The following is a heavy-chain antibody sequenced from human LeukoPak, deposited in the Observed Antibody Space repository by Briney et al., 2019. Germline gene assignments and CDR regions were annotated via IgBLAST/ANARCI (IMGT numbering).Heavy chain of an antibody. CDR2: TKPDGSAE. Sequence: PPGGSLRLSCAASGFTFRNYWMGWVRQAPGKGLEWVANTKPDGSAEYYADSVRGRFTTSRDNANNLLYLQMNRLRAEDTAVYYCAREGGLNTNFDYWGQGTLVTVSS. D-gene: IGHD5-12*01. CDR1: GFTFRNYW. J-gene: IGHJ4*02. CDR3: AREGGLNTNFDY. V-gene: IGHV3-7*01.